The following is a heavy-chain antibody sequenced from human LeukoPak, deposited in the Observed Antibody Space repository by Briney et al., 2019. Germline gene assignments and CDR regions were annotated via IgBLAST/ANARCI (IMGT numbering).Heavy chain of an antibody. Sequence: SETLSLTCTVSGGSISSSGYYWGWIRQPPGKGLEWIGSIYYSGSTYYNPSLKSRVTISVDTSKNQFSLKLSSVTAADTAVYYCARENTYYDFWSGYQWGQGTLVTVSS. CDR2: IYYSGST. D-gene: IGHD3-3*01. V-gene: IGHV4-39*07. J-gene: IGHJ4*02. CDR3: ARENTYYDFWSGYQ. CDR1: GGSISSSGYY.